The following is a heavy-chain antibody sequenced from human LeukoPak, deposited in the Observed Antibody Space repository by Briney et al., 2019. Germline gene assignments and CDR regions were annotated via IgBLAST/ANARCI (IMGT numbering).Heavy chain of an antibody. D-gene: IGHD3-10*01. J-gene: IGHJ5*02. CDR3: SKDLTSDFGGDLDP. CDR1: GFTFSSYD. CDR2: ISFDGSQK. V-gene: IGHV3-30*02. Sequence: GGSLRLSCAASGFTFSSYDMHWVRQAPGKGLEWVALISFDGSQKYYADSVKGRFTISRDNSKSTVYLQMNSLRVEDAAVYYCSKDLTSDFGGDLDPWGQGTLVTVSS.